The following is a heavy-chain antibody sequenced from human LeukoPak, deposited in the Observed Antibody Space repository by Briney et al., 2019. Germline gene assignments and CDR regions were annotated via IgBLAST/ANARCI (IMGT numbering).Heavy chain of an antibody. Sequence: GRSLRLSCAASGFTFGSYGMHWVRQAPGKGLEWVAVISYDGSNKYYADSVKGRFTISRDNSKNTLYLQMNSLRAEDTAVYYCAKEGVRFLEWLLFDYWGQGTLVTVSS. J-gene: IGHJ4*02. V-gene: IGHV3-30*18. D-gene: IGHD3-3*01. CDR2: ISYDGSNK. CDR1: GFTFGSYG. CDR3: AKEGVRFLEWLLFDY.